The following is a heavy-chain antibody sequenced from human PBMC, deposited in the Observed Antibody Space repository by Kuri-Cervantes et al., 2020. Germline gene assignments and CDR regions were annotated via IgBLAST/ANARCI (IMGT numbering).Heavy chain of an antibody. CDR1: GGSFTGYY. Sequence: SETLSLTCAVYGGSFTGYYWSWIRQSPGKGLEWIGEINHSRSTNYNPSLKSRLTISLDIPKNQFPLKLSSVSAADTAVYYCARGARFPDSWGQGSLVTVSS. CDR2: INHSRST. CDR3: ARGARFPDS. D-gene: IGHD6-6*01. J-gene: IGHJ4*02. V-gene: IGHV4-34*01.